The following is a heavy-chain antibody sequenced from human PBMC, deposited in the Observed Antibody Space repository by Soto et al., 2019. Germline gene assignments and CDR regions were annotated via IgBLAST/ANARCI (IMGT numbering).Heavy chain of an antibody. Sequence: GASVKVSCKASGGTFSSYAISWVRQAPGQGLEWMGGIIPIFGTANYAQKFQGRVTITADESTSTAYMELSSLRSEDTAVYYWATSEGSITIFGVVISRMNYYYYGMDVWGQGTTVTVSS. CDR1: GGTFSSYA. D-gene: IGHD3-3*01. J-gene: IGHJ6*02. CDR2: IIPIFGTA. CDR3: ATSEGSITIFGVVISRMNYYYYGMDV. V-gene: IGHV1-69*13.